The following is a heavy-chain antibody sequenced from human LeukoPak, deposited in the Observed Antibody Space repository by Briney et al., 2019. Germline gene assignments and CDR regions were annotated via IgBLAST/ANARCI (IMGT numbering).Heavy chain of an antibody. CDR2: IIPIFGTA. CDR3: ARGPTIFGVGHYYYYMDV. Sequence: GASVKVSCKASGYIFTNYALNWVRQAPGQGLEWMGVIIPIFGTANYAQKFQGRVTITTDESTSTAYMELSSLRSEDTAVYYCARGPTIFGVGHYYYYMDVWGKGTTVTVSS. J-gene: IGHJ6*03. D-gene: IGHD3-3*01. V-gene: IGHV1-69*05. CDR1: GYIFTNYA.